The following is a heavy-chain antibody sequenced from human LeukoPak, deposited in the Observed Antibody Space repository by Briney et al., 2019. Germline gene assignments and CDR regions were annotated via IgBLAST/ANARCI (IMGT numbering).Heavy chain of an antibody. CDR1: GFTFRNYW. D-gene: IGHD3-10*01. J-gene: IGHJ4*02. CDR3: ARNYGSGSSVVGY. Sequence: GGSLRLSCAASGFTFRNYWMHWVRQAPGEGLVWVSRIKTDGSTTNYADSVKGRFTISRDNAKNSLYLQMNSLRAEDTAVYYCARNYGSGSSVVGYWGQGTLVTVSS. V-gene: IGHV3-74*01. CDR2: IKTDGSTT.